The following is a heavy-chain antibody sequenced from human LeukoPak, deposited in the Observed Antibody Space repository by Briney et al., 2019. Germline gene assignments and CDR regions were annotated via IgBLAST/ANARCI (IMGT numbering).Heavy chain of an antibody. Sequence: GGSLRLSCVASGFTFSSYAMSWVRQAPGKGLEWVSAISGSGGSTYYADSVKGRFTISRDNSKNTLYLQMNSLRAEDTAVYYCAKDPDKIQLWFYFDYWGQGTLVTVSS. CDR1: GFTFSSYA. J-gene: IGHJ4*02. CDR3: AKDPDKIQLWFYFDY. D-gene: IGHD5-18*01. V-gene: IGHV3-23*01. CDR2: ISGSGGST.